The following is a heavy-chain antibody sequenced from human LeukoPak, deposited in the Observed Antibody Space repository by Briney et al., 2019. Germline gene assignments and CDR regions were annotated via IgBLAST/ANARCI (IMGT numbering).Heavy chain of an antibody. V-gene: IGHV3-15*01. CDR2: IKSKTDGGTT. CDR1: GFTLSNAW. J-gene: IGHJ4*02. CDR3: TTEYRVYYYDSSGYYYVYDY. Sequence: GGSLRLSCAASGFTLSNAWMSWVRQAPGKGLEWVGRIKSKTDGGTTDYAAPVKGRFTISRDDSKNTLYLQMNSLKTEDTAVYYCTTEYRVYYYDSSGYYYVYDYWGQGTLVTVSS. D-gene: IGHD3-22*01.